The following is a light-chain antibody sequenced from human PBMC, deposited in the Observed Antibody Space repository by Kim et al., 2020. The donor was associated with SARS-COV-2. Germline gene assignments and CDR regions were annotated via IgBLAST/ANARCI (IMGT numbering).Light chain of an antibody. J-gene: IGKJ1*01. Sequence: PWERATLSCRASQSVSSSYLAWYQQKPGQAPRLLIYGASRRATGIPDRFSGSGSGTDFTLIISRLEPEDFAVYYCQQYGSSPPWTFGQGTKVEIK. V-gene: IGKV3-20*01. CDR3: QQYGSSPPWT. CDR1: QSVSSSY. CDR2: GAS.